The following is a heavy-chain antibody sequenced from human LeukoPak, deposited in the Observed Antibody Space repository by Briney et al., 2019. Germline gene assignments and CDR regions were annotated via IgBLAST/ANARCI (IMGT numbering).Heavy chain of an antibody. V-gene: IGHV1-24*01. D-gene: IGHD5-12*01. Sequence: ASVKVSCKVSGYTLTELSMHWVRQAPGKGLEWMGGYDPADGETIYAQKFQGRVTMTEDTSTDTAYMELSRLRSDDTAVYYCARYGGDKNWFDPWGQGTLVTVSS. CDR3: ARYGGDKNWFDP. CDR1: GYTLTELS. J-gene: IGHJ5*02. CDR2: YDPADGET.